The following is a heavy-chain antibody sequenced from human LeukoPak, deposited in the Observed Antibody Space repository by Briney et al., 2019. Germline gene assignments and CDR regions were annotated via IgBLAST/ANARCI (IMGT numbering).Heavy chain of an antibody. J-gene: IGHJ4*02. CDR2: IYYSGST. V-gene: IGHV4-59*08. D-gene: IGHD6-13*01. CDR3: ARHGGYSSSSDY. CDR1: GGSISSYY. Sequence: SETLSLTCTVSGGSISSYYWSWIRQPPGKGLEWIGNIYYSGSTNYNPSLKSRVTISVDKSKNQFSLKLSSVTAADTAVYYCARHGGYSSSSDYWGQGTLVTVSS.